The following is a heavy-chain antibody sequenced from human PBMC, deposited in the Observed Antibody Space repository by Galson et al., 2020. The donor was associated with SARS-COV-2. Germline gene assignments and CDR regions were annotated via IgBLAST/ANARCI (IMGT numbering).Heavy chain of an antibody. CDR3: ARDHESPGSYSFDY. Sequence: NSGGSLRLSCAASGFPFSSYSMNWVRQAPGKGLEWVSSISSSSSYIYYADSVKGRFTISRDNAKNSLYLQMNSLRAEDTAVYYCARDHESPGSYSFDYWGQGTLVTVSS. CDR2: ISSSSSYI. J-gene: IGHJ4*02. V-gene: IGHV3-21*01. CDR1: GFPFSSYS. D-gene: IGHD3-10*01.